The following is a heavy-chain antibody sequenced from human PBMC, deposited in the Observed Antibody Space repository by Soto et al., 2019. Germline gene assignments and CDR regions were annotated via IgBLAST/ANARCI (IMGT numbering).Heavy chain of an antibody. CDR3: ARVRQYCSATSCYLDP. D-gene: IGHD2-2*01. CDR1: GASISSSNW. J-gene: IGHJ5*02. Sequence: SETLSLTCAVSGASISSSNWWHWVRQPPGKGLEWIGEAHHRGTTNYNPSLKSRVAISVDKSKNQFSLKLNSVTAADTAVYYCARVRQYCSATSCYLDPWGQGTLVTVSS. CDR2: AHHRGTT. V-gene: IGHV4-4*02.